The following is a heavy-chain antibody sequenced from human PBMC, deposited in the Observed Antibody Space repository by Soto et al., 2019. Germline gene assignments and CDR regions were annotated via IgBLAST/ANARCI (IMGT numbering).Heavy chain of an antibody. V-gene: IGHV1-69*12. J-gene: IGHJ4*02. CDR3: ASEGLGYSGSPGSYYFAY. Sequence: QVQLVQSGAEVKKPGSSVKVSCKASGGTLSSYAISWVRQAPGRGREWMGGIIPIFGTANYAQKFQGRVTITADESMSTAYMELSSLRSEDTAVYYCASEGLGYSGSPGSYYFAYWGQGTLVTVSS. CDR1: GGTLSSYA. CDR2: IIPIFGTA. D-gene: IGHD1-26*01.